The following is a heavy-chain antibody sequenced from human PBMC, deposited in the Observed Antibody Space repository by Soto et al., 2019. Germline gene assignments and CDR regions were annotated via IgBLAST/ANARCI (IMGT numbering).Heavy chain of an antibody. CDR1: GGSISSGGYY. V-gene: IGHV4-31*03. CDR3: ARVGSGSGSYFGIRRYYYFCMDV. CDR2: IYYSGST. J-gene: IGHJ6*02. Sequence: QVQLQESGPGLVKPSQTLSLPCTFSGGSISSGGYYWSWIRQHQGKGLEWIGYIYYSGSTYYHPSLKSRVTISVDTSKNQFSLKLSAVTAADPALYYGARVGSGSGSYFGIRRYYYFCMDVGGQGTTVTVSS. D-gene: IGHD3-10*01.